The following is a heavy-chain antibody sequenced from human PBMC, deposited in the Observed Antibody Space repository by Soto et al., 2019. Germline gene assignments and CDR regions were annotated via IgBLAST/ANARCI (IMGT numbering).Heavy chain of an antibody. D-gene: IGHD3-22*01. CDR1: VFTFSDYY. CDR2: ISSSDTII. Sequence: GGSLRLSCAASVFTFSDYYMSWIRQAPGKGLEWVSYISSSDTIISYADSVKCRFTISRDNAKNSLYLQMNSLRAEDTAVYYCARDLGYYDSSGYFDYWGQGTLVTVSS. V-gene: IGHV3-11*01. J-gene: IGHJ4*02. CDR3: ARDLGYYDSSGYFDY.